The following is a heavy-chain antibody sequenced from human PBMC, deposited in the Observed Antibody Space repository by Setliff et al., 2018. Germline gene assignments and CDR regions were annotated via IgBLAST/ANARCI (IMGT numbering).Heavy chain of an antibody. CDR1: GGPISSYY. CDR3: AREQWLDPPGYYYMDV. V-gene: IGHV4-4*07. Sequence: LSLTCTVPGGPISSYYWSWIRQPAGKGLEWIGHIYIGGSANYNPSLKSRVTMSIDTSKDQFSLKLTSVTAADMAVYYCAREQWLDPPGYYYMDVWAKGTTVTVSS. CDR2: IYIGGSA. J-gene: IGHJ6*03. D-gene: IGHD6-19*01.